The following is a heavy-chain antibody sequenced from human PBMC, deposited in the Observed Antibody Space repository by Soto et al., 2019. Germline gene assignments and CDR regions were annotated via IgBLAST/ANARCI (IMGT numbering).Heavy chain of an antibody. J-gene: IGHJ4*02. CDR1: GGPFSGYY. D-gene: IGHD6-13*01. V-gene: IGHV4-34*01. CDR2: INHSGST. CDR3: ARVHWYTSRWYYFDY. Sequence: SETLSLTCAVYGGPFSGYYWSWIRQPPGKGLEWIGEINHSGSTNYNPSLKSRVTISVDTSKNQFSLKLSSVTAADTAVYYCARVHWYTSRWYYFDYWGEGTLVPVSS.